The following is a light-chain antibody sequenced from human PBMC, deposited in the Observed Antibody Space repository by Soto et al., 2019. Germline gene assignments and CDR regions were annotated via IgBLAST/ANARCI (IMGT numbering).Light chain of an antibody. Sequence: QSVLTQPASVSGSPGQSITIPCTGTSSDVGAYRYVSWYQQHPNKAPKLILYEVSERPSGVPDRFSGSKSGNTASLTISGLQAVDEAEYFCNSYAGTSYVFGTGTQLTVL. CDR1: SSDVGAYRY. CDR2: EVS. CDR3: NSYAGTSYV. V-gene: IGLV2-8*01. J-gene: IGLJ1*01.